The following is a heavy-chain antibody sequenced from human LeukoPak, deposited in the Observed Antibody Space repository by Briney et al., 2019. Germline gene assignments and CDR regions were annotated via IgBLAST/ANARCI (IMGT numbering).Heavy chain of an antibody. V-gene: IGHV4-39*07. J-gene: IGHJ4*02. CDR3: ARNPSSGWYLRLRYYFDY. D-gene: IGHD6-19*01. CDR2: IYYDGNT. Sequence: SETLSLTCTVSGGFISSNSYYWGWIRQPPGKGLEWIGSIYYDGNTYYNPSLKSRVTISVDTSKNQFSLKLSSVTAADTAVYYCARNPSSGWYLRLRYYFDYWGQGTLVTVSS. CDR1: GGFISSNSYY.